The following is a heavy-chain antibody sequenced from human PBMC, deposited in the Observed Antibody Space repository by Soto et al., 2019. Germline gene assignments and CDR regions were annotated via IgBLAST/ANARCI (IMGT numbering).Heavy chain of an antibody. CDR2: ISSSSSYI. J-gene: IGHJ3*02. D-gene: IGHD6-13*01. V-gene: IGHV3-21*01. CDR3: ARDPYSSSWHDAFDI. CDR1: GFTFSSYS. Sequence: PGGSLRLSCAASGFTFSSYSMNWVRQAPGKGLEWVSSISSSSSYIYYADSVKGRFTISRGNAKNSLYLQMNSLRAEDTAVYYCARDPYSSSWHDAFDIWGQGTMVTVSS.